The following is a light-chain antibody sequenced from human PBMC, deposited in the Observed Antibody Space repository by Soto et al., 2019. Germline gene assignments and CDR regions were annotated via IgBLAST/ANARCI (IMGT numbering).Light chain of an antibody. V-gene: IGKV3-15*01. CDR2: GAS. Sequence: EIVMTQSPAPLSVSPGERATLSCRASQSVSSNLAWYQQKPGQAPRLLIYGASTRATGNPARFSGSGSGTEFTLTISSLQSEDFAVYYCQQYNNWPPRYTFGQGTKLEIK. CDR1: QSVSSN. J-gene: IGKJ2*01. CDR3: QQYNNWPPRYT.